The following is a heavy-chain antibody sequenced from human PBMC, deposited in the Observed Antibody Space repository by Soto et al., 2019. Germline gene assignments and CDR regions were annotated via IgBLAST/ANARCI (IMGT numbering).Heavy chain of an antibody. J-gene: IGHJ5*02. Sequence: QVQLVQSGAEVKKPGASVKVSCKASGYTFTSYGISWVRQAPGQGLEWMGWISAYNGNTNYAQKLQGRVTMTTDTSTSTAYMELRSLRSDDTAVYYCARDRYYDILTGSNWFDPWGQGTLFTVSS. CDR1: GYTFTSYG. CDR3: ARDRYYDILTGSNWFDP. CDR2: ISAYNGNT. D-gene: IGHD3-9*01. V-gene: IGHV1-18*04.